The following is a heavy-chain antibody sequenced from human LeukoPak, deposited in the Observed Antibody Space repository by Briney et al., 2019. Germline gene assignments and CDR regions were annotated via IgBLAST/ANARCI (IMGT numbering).Heavy chain of an antibody. D-gene: IGHD6-6*01. Sequence: SETLSLTCAVYGGSFSGYYWSWIRQPPGKGLEWIGEINHSGSTNYNPSLKSRVTISVDTSKNQFSLKLSSVTAADTAVYYCAREYSSSSRWNWFDPRGQGTLVTVSS. J-gene: IGHJ5*02. V-gene: IGHV4-34*01. CDR2: INHSGST. CDR1: GGSFSGYY. CDR3: AREYSSSSRWNWFDP.